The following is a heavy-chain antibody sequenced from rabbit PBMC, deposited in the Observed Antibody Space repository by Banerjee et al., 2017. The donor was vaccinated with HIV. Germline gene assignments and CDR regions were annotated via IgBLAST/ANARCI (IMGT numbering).Heavy chain of an antibody. V-gene: IGHV1S45*01. CDR1: GFSFSGRYY. CDR3: ARDLAAVTGWNFGL. Sequence: QEQLEESGGDLVKPEGSLTLTCTASGFSFSGRYYMCWVRQAPGKGLEWIACIYAGSSGSTYYASWAKGRFTISKTSSTTVTLQMTSLTGADTATYFCARDLAAVTGWNFGLWGPGTLVTVS. D-gene: IGHD7-1*01. J-gene: IGHJ4*01. CDR2: IYAGSSGST.